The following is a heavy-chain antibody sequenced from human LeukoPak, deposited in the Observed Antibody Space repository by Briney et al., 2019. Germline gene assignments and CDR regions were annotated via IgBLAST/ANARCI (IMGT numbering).Heavy chain of an antibody. CDR3: AAESERWLVRS. CDR2: IYHSGST. D-gene: IGHD6-19*01. CDR1: GGSISSGGYS. Sequence: SETLSLTCAVSGGSISSGGYSWRWIRQPPGKGLEWIGYIYHSGSTYYNPSLKSRVTISVDRSKNQFSLKLSSVTAADTAVYYCAAESERWLVRSWGQGTLVTVSS. V-gene: IGHV4-30-2*01. J-gene: IGHJ4*02.